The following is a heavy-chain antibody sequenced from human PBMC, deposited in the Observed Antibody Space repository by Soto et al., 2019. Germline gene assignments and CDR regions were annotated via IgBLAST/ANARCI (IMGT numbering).Heavy chain of an antibody. D-gene: IGHD3-9*01. CDR2: IYHSGST. CDR3: ARESKSGYDILTGYYLNNWFDP. J-gene: IGHJ5*02. Sequence: SETLSLTCAVSGGSISSGGYSWNWIRQPPGKGLEWIGYIYHSGSTNYNPPLKSRVTISVDKSKNQFSLKLSSVTAADTAVYYCARESKSGYDILTGYYLNNWFDPWGQGTLVTVS. CDR1: GGSISSGGYS. V-gene: IGHV4-30-2*01.